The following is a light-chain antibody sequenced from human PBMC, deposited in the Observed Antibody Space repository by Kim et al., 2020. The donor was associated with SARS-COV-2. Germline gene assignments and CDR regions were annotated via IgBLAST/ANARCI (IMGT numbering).Light chain of an antibody. CDR1: QAISNY. V-gene: IGKV1-27*01. J-gene: IGKJ4*01. CDR2: AAS. CDR3: QKYNAAPLT. Sequence: DSQMTQSPSSLSASLGDRVTITCRASQAISNYLAWYQQKPGKLPNLLIYAASTLQSGVPSRFSGSGSGTDFTLTISNLQPEDVATYYCQKYNAAPLTFGGGTSVEI.